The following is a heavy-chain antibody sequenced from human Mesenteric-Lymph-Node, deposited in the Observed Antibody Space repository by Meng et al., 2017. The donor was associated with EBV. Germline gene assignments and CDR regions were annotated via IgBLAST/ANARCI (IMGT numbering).Heavy chain of an antibody. CDR1: GYTFTSYA. V-gene: IGHV7-4-1*02. Sequence: QFQPVQSGAEVKKPVASVKVSCKASGYTFTSYAMNWVRQAPGQWLEWMGWINTNTGNPTFAQGFTGRFVFSLDTSVSTAYLQISSLKAEDTAVYYCARAGAKLRYSGSYSFYYWGQGTLVTVSS. CDR3: ARAGAKLRYSGSYSFYY. J-gene: IGHJ4*02. CDR2: INTNTGNP. D-gene: IGHD1-26*01.